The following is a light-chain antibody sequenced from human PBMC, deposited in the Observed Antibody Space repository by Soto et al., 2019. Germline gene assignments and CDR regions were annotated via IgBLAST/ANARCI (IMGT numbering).Light chain of an antibody. CDR1: QSVSSY. CDR3: QQRSNWPLGGNT. J-gene: IGKJ3*01. Sequence: EIVLTQSPATLSLSPGERVTLSCRASQSVSSYLAWYQQKPGQAPRLLIYDASNRATGIPARFSGSGSGTDFTLTISSLEPEDFAVYYCQQRSNWPLGGNTFGPGTKVDIK. V-gene: IGKV3-11*01. CDR2: DAS.